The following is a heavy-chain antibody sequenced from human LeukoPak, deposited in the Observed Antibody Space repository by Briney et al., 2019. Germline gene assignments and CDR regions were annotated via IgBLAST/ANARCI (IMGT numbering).Heavy chain of an antibody. D-gene: IGHD1-26*01. J-gene: IGHJ4*02. CDR2: IYYSGST. Sequence: SETLSLTCTVSGGSISSSSYYWGWIRQSPGKGLEWIGSIYYSGSTYYNPSLKRRVTISVDTCKNQFSLKLSSVTAADTAVYYCARHGGIVGAYFDYWGQGTLVTVSS. CDR1: GGSISSSSYY. CDR3: ARHGGIVGAYFDY. V-gene: IGHV4-39*01.